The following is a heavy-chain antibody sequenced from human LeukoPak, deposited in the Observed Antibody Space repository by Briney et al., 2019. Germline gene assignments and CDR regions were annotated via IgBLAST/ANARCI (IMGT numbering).Heavy chain of an antibody. CDR2: ITPIFGTA. D-gene: IGHD3-3*01. Sequence: SVKVSCKASGGTFSSYAISWVRQAPGQGLEWMGRITPIFGTANYAQKFQGRVTITTDESTSTAYMELSSLRSEDTAVYYCARLPSFGVVTDDAFDIWGQGTMVTVSS. CDR1: GGTFSSYA. CDR3: ARLPSFGVVTDDAFDI. V-gene: IGHV1-69*05. J-gene: IGHJ3*02.